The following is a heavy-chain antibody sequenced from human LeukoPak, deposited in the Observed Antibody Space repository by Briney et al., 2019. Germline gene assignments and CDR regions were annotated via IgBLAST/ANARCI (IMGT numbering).Heavy chain of an antibody. V-gene: IGHV3-48*04. Sequence: GGSLRLSCAASGFTFNSYSMSWVRQAPGKGLEWVSYITSSSSAIYYADSVKGRFTISRDNAKNTLYLQMNSLRAEDTAVYYCTKDLTGKYDYWGQGTLVTVSS. D-gene: IGHD1-20*01. J-gene: IGHJ4*02. CDR2: ITSSSSAI. CDR3: TKDLTGKYDY. CDR1: GFTFNSYS.